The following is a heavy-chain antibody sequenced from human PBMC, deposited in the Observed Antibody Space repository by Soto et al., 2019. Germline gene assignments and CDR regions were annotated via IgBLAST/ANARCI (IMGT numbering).Heavy chain of an antibody. Sequence: EVQLVESGGGLVQPGGSLRLSCAASGYTFSSYWMHWVRQAPGKGLVWASRINSDGSSTSYADSVKGRFTISRDNAKNTLYLQMNSLRAEDTAVYYCARDDSGSYYWLRYGMDVWGQGTTVTVS. V-gene: IGHV3-74*01. J-gene: IGHJ6*02. CDR3: ARDDSGSYYWLRYGMDV. D-gene: IGHD1-26*01. CDR2: INSDGSST. CDR1: GYTFSSYW.